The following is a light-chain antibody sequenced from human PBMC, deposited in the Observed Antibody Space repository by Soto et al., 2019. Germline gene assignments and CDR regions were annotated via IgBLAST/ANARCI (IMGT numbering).Light chain of an antibody. CDR1: QSIDSW. CDR2: KAS. CDR3: QHYKSYPRT. J-gene: IGKJ1*01. V-gene: IGKV1-5*03. Sequence: DIQMTQSPSTMSASVGDRVTITCRASQSIDSWLAWYQQKPGKAPKFLMYKASNLESGVPLRFSGSGSETEFTLTISSLQPHDFAIYYCQHYKSYPRTFGQGTKVELK.